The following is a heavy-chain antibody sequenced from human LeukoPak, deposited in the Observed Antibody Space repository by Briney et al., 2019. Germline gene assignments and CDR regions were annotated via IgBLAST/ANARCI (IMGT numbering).Heavy chain of an antibody. CDR1: GFTFSSYA. CDR2: ISGSGGST. V-gene: IGHV3-23*01. CDR3: AKLVVVTAIPLWFDP. D-gene: IGHD2-21*02. Sequence: GGSLRLSCAASGFTFSSYAMSWVRQAPGKGLEWVSAISGSGGSTYYADSVKGRFTISRDNSKNTLYLQMNSLRAEDTTVYYCAKLVVVTAIPLWFDPWGQGTLVTVSS. J-gene: IGHJ5*02.